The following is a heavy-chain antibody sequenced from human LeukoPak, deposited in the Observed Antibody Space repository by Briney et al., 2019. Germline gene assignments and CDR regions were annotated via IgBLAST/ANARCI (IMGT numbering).Heavy chain of an antibody. Sequence: PGGSLRLSCAASGFTFGNYGMHWVRQAPGKGLEWVAFIRYDGSDEYYPDSVRGRFTISRDNSKNTLYLQMNSLRAEDTAVYYCAKDSNYGDFPEVHFDYWGQGTLVTVSS. V-gene: IGHV3-30*02. D-gene: IGHD4-17*01. CDR3: AKDSNYGDFPEVHFDY. CDR1: GFTFGNYG. J-gene: IGHJ4*02. CDR2: IRYDGSDE.